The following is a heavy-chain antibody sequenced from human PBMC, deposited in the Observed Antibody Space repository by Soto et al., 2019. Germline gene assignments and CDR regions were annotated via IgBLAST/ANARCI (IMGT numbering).Heavy chain of an antibody. CDR2: TDSDGIGT. D-gene: IGHD6-25*01. V-gene: IGHV3-74*01. J-gene: IGHJ4*02. CDR3: VRLGGGSEIDF. Sequence: PGGSLRLSCAASGFTFSSLWMHWVRQVPGKGLEWISRTDSDGIGTSYADSVRGRFTISRDNAKNTLYLQMNSLRADDTAVYYCVRLGGGSEIDFWGQGTLVTVSS. CDR1: GFTFSSLW.